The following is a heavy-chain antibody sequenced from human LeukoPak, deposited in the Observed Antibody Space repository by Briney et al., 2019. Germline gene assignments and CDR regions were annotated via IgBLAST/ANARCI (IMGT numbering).Heavy chain of an antibody. D-gene: IGHD1-26*01. CDR3: ASLRERTGGSYDRLDY. V-gene: IGHV1-69*13. CDR2: IIPIFGTA. J-gene: IGHJ4*02. Sequence: SVKVSCKASGYTFTSYGISWVRRAPGQGLEWMGGIIPIFGTANYAQKFQGRVTITADESTSTAYMEPSSLRSEDTAVYYCASLRERTGGSYDRLDYWGQGTLVTVSS. CDR1: GYTFTSYG.